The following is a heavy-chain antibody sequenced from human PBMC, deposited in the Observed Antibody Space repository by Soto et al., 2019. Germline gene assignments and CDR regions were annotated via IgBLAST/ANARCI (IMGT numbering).Heavy chain of an antibody. D-gene: IGHD2-21*01. CDR3: TRATDWG. Sequence: EVQLVESGGGLVQPGASLRLSCAVSGFSLSDHYMDWVRPAPGKGLEWVGRSRNKTKSYTTDYGAVVKGRFTISRDYSKTSLCLKMNSLKTEDTAVYYGTRATDWGWGQGTLVTVSS. CDR2: SRNKTKSYTT. J-gene: IGHJ4*02. V-gene: IGHV3-72*01. CDR1: GFSLSDHY.